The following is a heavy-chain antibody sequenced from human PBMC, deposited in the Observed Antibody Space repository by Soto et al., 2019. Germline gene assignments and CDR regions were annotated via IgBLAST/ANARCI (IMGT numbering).Heavy chain of an antibody. V-gene: IGHV4-31*11. CDR1: GDSTSSGYY. J-gene: IGHJ1*01. CDR2: IYYSGSI. D-gene: IGHD3-3*01. Sequence: SENLSLTCAVSGDSTSSGYYWSWIRQLPGKGLEWIGYIYYSGSIFYNPFLKSRASISAHSPKKQFSLKLSSVTAADTAVYYCARSRLREQPFVSWCPSILV. CDR3: ARSRLREQPFVS.